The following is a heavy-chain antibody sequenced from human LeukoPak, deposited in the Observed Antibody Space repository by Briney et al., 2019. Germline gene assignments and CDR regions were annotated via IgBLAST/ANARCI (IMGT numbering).Heavy chain of an antibody. V-gene: IGHV4-4*07. CDR2: IYTSGST. Sequence: PSETLSLTCTVSGGSISSYYWRWIRQPAGKGLEWIGRIYTSGSTNYNPALKSRVTMSVDTSKNQFSLKLSSVTAADTAVYYCARERDGVVVVPAATLYYYYYMDVWGKGTTVTVSS. CDR3: ARERDGVVVVPAATLYYYYYMDV. CDR1: GGSISSYY. D-gene: IGHD2-2*01. J-gene: IGHJ6*03.